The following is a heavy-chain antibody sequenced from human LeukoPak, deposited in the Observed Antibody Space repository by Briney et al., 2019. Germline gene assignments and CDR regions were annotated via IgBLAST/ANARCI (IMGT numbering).Heavy chain of an antibody. CDR1: GFIFSGYE. Sequence: GGSLRLSCAASGFIFSGYEMNWVRQAPGKGLEWVSYISISGTTIYNADSEGRFTISRDNAKDSLYLQMNSLRAEDTAVYYCARGGSSGYNYNAFDIWGRGTMVTVSS. J-gene: IGHJ3*02. CDR2: ISISGTTI. CDR3: ARGGSSGYNYNAFDI. D-gene: IGHD3-22*01. V-gene: IGHV3-48*03.